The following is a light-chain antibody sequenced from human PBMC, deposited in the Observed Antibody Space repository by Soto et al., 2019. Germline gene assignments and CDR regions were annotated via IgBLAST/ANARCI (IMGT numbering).Light chain of an antibody. J-gene: IGKJ1*01. Sequence: LSASLGDRVTITCRASQGIRGDLGWYQQKPGKAPKLLISATSTLQSGVPSRFSGRGSGTNFTLTISSLQPEDFATYYCIQDFISPLTVGQGTKVDIK. CDR3: IQDFISPLT. CDR2: ATS. V-gene: IGKV1-6*01. CDR1: QGIRGD.